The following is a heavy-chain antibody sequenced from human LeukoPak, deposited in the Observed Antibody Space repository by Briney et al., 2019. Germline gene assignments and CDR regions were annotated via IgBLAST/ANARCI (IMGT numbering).Heavy chain of an antibody. D-gene: IGHD6-13*01. V-gene: IGHV3-23*01. J-gene: IGHJ3*02. CDR2: ISGSGGST. CDR3: AKVQQQLVRDAFDI. Sequence: GGSPRLSCAASGFTFSSYAMSWVRQAPGKGLEGGSAISGSGGSTYYAVSVKGRFTISRDNSKNTLYLQMNSLRAEDTAVYYCAKVQQQLVRDAFDIWGQGTMVTVSS. CDR1: GFTFSSYA.